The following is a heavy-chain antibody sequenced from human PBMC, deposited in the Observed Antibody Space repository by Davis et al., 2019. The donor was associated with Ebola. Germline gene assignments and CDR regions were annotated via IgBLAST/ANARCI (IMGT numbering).Heavy chain of an antibody. CDR1: GYTFTSYG. J-gene: IGHJ6*02. CDR2: ISAYSGNT. Sequence: AASVKVSCKASGYTFTSYGISWVRQAPGQGLEWMGWISAYSGNTNYAQKLQGRVTMTTDTSTSTAYMELRSLRSDDTAVYYCARDKFSPAGHSYYYYYGMDVWGQGTTVTVSS. V-gene: IGHV1-18*01. CDR3: ARDKFSPAGHSYYYYYGMDV.